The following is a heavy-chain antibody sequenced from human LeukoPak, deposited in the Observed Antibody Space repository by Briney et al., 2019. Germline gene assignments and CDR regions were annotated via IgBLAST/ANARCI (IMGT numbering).Heavy chain of an antibody. Sequence: GGSLRLSCAASGFSFSNHAMNWVRQAPGKGLEWVSSIRGNGGSTYYSASVKGRFIISRDNSKNTLYLQMNGLRAEDTAVYYCAKDLDTTVVLDAFDMWGQGTLVTVSS. CDR2: IRGNGGST. CDR1: GFSFSNHA. V-gene: IGHV3-23*01. CDR3: AKDLDTTVVLDAFDM. D-gene: IGHD4-23*01. J-gene: IGHJ3*02.